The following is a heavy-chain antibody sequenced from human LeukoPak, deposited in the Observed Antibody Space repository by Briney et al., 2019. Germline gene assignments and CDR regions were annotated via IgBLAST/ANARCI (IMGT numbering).Heavy chain of an antibody. V-gene: IGHV3-23*01. J-gene: IGHJ4*02. Sequence: GGSLRLSCAASGFTFSDSAMTWVRQAPGKGLDWVSLISFSGANSYYADSVKGRFTISRDNAKNTLYLQMNSLRAEDAAVYYCGTDMVKGYWGQGTLLTVAS. CDR1: GFTFSDSA. D-gene: IGHD2-21*01. CDR3: GTDMVKGY. CDR2: ISFSGANS.